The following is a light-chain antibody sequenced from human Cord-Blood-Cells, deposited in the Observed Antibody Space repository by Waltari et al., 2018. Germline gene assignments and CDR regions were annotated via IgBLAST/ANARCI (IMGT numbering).Light chain of an antibody. CDR2: EGS. J-gene: IGLJ1*01. CDR1: SSDVGSYTL. CDR3: CSYAGSSTYV. V-gene: IGLV2-23*01. Sequence: QSALTQPASVSGSPGQSITIPCTGPSSDVGSYTLVSWYQQHPGKAPKPMIYEGSKRPSGVSNRFSGSKSGNTASLTISGLQAEDEADYYCCSYAGSSTYVFGTGTKVTVL.